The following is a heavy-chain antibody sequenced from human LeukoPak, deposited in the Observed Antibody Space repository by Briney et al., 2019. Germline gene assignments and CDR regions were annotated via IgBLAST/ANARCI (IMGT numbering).Heavy chain of an antibody. CDR1: GGSISGYY. J-gene: IGHJ4*02. D-gene: IGHD3-22*01. V-gene: IGHV4-59*08. CDR2: IFSSGST. CDR3: ARHYYDRSDSYSFDY. Sequence: SETLSLTRTVSGGSISGYYWSWIRQPPGKGLEWIGYIFSSGSTNYNPSLKSRVTISEDTSVNQFSLKLSSVTAADTAVYYCARHYYDRSDSYSFDYWGQGTLVTVSS.